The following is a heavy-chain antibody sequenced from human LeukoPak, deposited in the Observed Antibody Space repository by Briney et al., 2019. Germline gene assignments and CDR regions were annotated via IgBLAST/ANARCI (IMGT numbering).Heavy chain of an antibody. CDR1: GGSISSGDYY. D-gene: IGHD3-10*01. CDR2: IYYSGST. V-gene: IGHV4-30-4*08. Sequence: SQTLSLTCTVSGGSISSGDYYWSWIRQPPGKGLEWIGYIYYSGSTYYNPSLKSRVTISVDTSKNQFSLKLSSVTAVDTAVYYCARAVRGVIMGYNWYDPWGQGTLVTVSS. J-gene: IGHJ5*02. CDR3: ARAVRGVIMGYNWYDP.